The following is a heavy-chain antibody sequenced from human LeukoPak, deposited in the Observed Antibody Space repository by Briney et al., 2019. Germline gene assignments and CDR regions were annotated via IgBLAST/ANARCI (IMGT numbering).Heavy chain of an antibody. J-gene: IGHJ4*02. CDR2: IYYSGGT. V-gene: IGHV4-59*08. Sequence: SETLSLTCTVSDGSMGTYYWGWIRQPPGKGLEWIGYIYYSGGTTYNPSLKSRVTVSVDTSRNQFSLKLTSMTAADTAVYYCARGRLGRQHASFFDSWAREPWSSSPQ. CDR3: ARGRLGRQHASFFDS. CDR1: DGSMGTYY. D-gene: IGHD2-2*01.